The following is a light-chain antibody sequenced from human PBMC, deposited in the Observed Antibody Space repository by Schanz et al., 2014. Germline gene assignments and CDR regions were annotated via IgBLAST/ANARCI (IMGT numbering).Light chain of an antibody. J-gene: IGLJ1*01. Sequence: QSALTQPASVSGSPGQSITISCTGTSSDVGGYNFVSWYQQHPGKAPKLMIHDVSNRPSGVPDRFSGSKSGNTASLTVSGLQAEDEADYYCSSYTISSSYVFGTGTKLTVL. CDR1: SSDVGGYNF. CDR3: SSYTISSSYV. V-gene: IGLV2-14*01. CDR2: DVS.